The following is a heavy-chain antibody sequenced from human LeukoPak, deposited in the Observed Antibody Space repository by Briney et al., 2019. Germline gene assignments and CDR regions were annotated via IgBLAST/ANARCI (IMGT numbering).Heavy chain of an antibody. V-gene: IGHV4-61*08. J-gene: IGHJ5*02. D-gene: IGHD3-16*01. CDR2: IYYSGST. CDR1: GDSISNGDYY. Sequence: PSETLSLTCTVSGDSISNGDYYWSWIRQPPGKGLEWIGYIYYSGSTNYNPSLKSRVTISVDTSKNQFSLKLNSVTAADTAVYYCARDLGGYVPTWFDPWGQGTLVTVSS. CDR3: ARDLGGYVPTWFDP.